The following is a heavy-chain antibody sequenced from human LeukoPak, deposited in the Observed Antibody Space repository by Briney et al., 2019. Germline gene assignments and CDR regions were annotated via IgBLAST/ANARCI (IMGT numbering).Heavy chain of an antibody. V-gene: IGHV3-21*01. Sequence: SGGSLRLSCAASGFTFSSYSMNWVRQAPGKGLEWVSSISSSSSYIYYADSVKGRFTISRDNAKNSLYLQMNSLRAEDTAVYYCAREWDGSGVHAFDIWGQGTMVTVSS. J-gene: IGHJ3*02. D-gene: IGHD1-26*01. CDR2: ISSSSSYI. CDR1: GFTFSSYS. CDR3: AREWDGSGVHAFDI.